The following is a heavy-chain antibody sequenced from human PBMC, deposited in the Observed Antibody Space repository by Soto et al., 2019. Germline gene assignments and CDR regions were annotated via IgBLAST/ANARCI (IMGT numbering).Heavy chain of an antibody. D-gene: IGHD1-26*01. Sequence: SETLSLTCTVSGGSISSYYWSWIRQPPGKGLEWIGYIYYSGSTNYNPSLKSRVTISVDTSKNQFSLKLSSVTAADTAVYYCARDQSGSYADYWGQGTLVTVAS. CDR1: GGSISSYY. CDR2: IYYSGST. CDR3: ARDQSGSYADY. J-gene: IGHJ4*02. V-gene: IGHV4-59*01.